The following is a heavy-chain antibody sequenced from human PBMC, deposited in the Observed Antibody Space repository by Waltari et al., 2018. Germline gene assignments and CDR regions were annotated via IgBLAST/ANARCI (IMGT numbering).Heavy chain of an antibody. D-gene: IGHD3-3*01. V-gene: IGHV1-69*05. CDR1: GGTFSSYA. CDR3: ARDFTIFGVVPDYYYYYMDV. J-gene: IGHJ6*03. Sequence: QVQLVQSGAEVKKPGSSVKVSCKASGGTFSSYAISWVRQAPGQGLEWMGGIIPIFGTANYAQKFQGRVTITTDESTSTAYMELSSLRSEDTAVYYCARDFTIFGVVPDYYYYYMDVWGKGTTVTVSS. CDR2: IIPIFGTA.